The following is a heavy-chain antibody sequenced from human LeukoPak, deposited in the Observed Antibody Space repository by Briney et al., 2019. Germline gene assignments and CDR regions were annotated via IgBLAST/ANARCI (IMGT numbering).Heavy chain of an antibody. CDR3: AKDRRLALDSGFDP. D-gene: IGHD2-2*03. J-gene: IGHJ5*02. CDR2: ISGSDGST. CDR1: GFTFSSSA. V-gene: IGHV3-23*01. Sequence: GGSLRLSCAASGFTFSSSAMTWVRQAPGKGLEWVSAISGSDGSTYYADSVKGRFTISRDNSKNTLYLQMNSLRAEDTAVYYCAKDRRLALDSGFDPWGQGTLVTVSS.